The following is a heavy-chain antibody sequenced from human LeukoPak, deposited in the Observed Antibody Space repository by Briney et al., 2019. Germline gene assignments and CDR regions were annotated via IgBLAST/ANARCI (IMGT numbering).Heavy chain of an antibody. D-gene: IGHD6-13*01. J-gene: IGHJ4*02. V-gene: IGHV3-9*01. CDR1: GFTFDDYA. CDR3: AKDMESSWSLFDY. CDR2: ISWNTGSI. Sequence: GRSLRLSCAASGFTFDDYAMHWVRQAPGKGLEWVSGISWNTGSIGYADSVKGRFTISRDNAKNSLYLQMNSLRADDTALYYCAKDMESSWSLFDYWGQGILVTVSS.